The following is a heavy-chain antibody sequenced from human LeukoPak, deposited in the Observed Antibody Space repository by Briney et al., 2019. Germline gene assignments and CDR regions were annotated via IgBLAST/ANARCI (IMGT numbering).Heavy chain of an antibody. J-gene: IGHJ5*02. CDR1: GFTFSTYG. Sequence: GGSLRLSCVASGFTFSTYGMSWVRQAPGKGLEWVSAISGSGGSTYYADSVKGRFTISRDNSKNTLYLQMNSLRAEDTAVYYCAKDLLPSWYSSSSGCDPWGQGTLVTVSS. V-gene: IGHV3-23*01. D-gene: IGHD6-13*01. CDR3: AKDLLPSWYSSSSGCDP. CDR2: ISGSGGST.